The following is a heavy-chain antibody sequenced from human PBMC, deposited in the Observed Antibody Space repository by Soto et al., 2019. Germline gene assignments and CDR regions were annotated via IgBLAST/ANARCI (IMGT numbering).Heavy chain of an antibody. J-gene: IGHJ6*02. V-gene: IGHV3-23*01. CDR3: AKAPPAISSSWSFYSYYGMDV. D-gene: IGHD6-13*01. Sequence: GGSLRLSCAASGFTFSSYAMSWVRQAPGKGLEWVSAISGSGGSTYYADSVKGRFTISRDNSKNTLYLQMNSLRAEDTAVYYCAKAPPAISSSWSFYSYYGMDVWGQGTTVTAP. CDR2: ISGSGGST. CDR1: GFTFSSYA.